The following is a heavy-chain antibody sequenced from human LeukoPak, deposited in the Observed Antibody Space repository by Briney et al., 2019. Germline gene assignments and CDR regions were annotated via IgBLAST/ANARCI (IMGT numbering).Heavy chain of an antibody. D-gene: IGHD3-10*01. Sequence: PGGSLRLSCAASGFTFSSYWMSWVRQAPGKGLEWVANIKQDGSEKYYVDSVKGRFTISRDNAKNSLYLQMNSLRAEDTAVYYCARVSYYYYCSGSYSQDDFDIWGQGTMVTVSS. V-gene: IGHV3-7*01. J-gene: IGHJ3*02. CDR3: ARVSYYYYCSGSYSQDDFDI. CDR2: IKQDGSEK. CDR1: GFTFSSYW.